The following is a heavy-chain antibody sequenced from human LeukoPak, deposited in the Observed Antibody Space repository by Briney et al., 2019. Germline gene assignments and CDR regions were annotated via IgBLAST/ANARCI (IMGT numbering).Heavy chain of an antibody. V-gene: IGHV4-39*07. CDR1: GGSISSSSYY. J-gene: IGHJ5*02. Sequence: SETLSLTCTVSGGSISSSSYYWGWIRQPPGKGLEWIGSIYYSGSTYYNPSLKSRVTISVDTSKNQFSLKLSSVTAADTAVYYCAREVVRPIAARLFRWFDPWGQGTLVTVSS. CDR3: AREVVRPIAARLFRWFDP. CDR2: IYYSGST. D-gene: IGHD6-6*01.